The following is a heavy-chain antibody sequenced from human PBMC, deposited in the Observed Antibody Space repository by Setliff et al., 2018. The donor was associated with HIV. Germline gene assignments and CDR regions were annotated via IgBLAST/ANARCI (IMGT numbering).Heavy chain of an antibody. CDR1: GGSFSGYY. V-gene: IGHV4-34*01. CDR2: INHSGST. Sequence: SETLSLTCAVYGGSFSGYYWSWIRQPPGKGLEWIGEINHSGSTNYNPSLKSRVTISVDTSKNQFSLKLSSVTAADTAVYYCARGTLYYDYVWGTPFPFDYWGQGALVTVSS. J-gene: IGHJ4*02. D-gene: IGHD3-16*01. CDR3: ARGTLYYDYVWGTPFPFDY.